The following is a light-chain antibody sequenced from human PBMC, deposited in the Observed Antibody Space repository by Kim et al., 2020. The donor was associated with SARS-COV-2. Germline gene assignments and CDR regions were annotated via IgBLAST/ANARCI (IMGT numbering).Light chain of an antibody. J-gene: IGKJ1*01. CDR2: FTS. CDR3: QHYNDYSWT. Sequence: ASVGDRVTITGRASQTISNLVTWYQQKPGEAPKFLIYFTSTLHSGVPSRCSGSGSGTEFTLTISSLQPDDFATYYCQHYNDYSWTFGQGTKVDIK. CDR1: QTISNL. V-gene: IGKV1-5*03.